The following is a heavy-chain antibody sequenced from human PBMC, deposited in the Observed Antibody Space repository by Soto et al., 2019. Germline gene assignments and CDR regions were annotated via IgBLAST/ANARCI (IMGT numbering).Heavy chain of an antibody. CDR3: AREKIQPRGATRLSLFDY. V-gene: IGHV1-69*13. CDR2: IIPIFGTA. D-gene: IGHD1-26*01. J-gene: IGHJ4*02. CDR1: GGTFSSYA. Sequence: ASVKVSCKASGGTFSSYAISWVRQAPGQGLEWMGGIIPIFGTANYAQKFQGRVTITADESTSTAYMELSSLRSEDTAVYYCAREKIQPRGATRLSLFDYWGQGTLVTVSS.